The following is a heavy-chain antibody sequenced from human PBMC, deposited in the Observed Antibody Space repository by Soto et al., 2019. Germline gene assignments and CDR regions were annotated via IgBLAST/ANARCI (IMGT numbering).Heavy chain of an antibody. Sequence: LRLSCAGSGFTFSNYAMSWVRQAPGKGLEWVSAISSAVNTYYADSVKGRFTISRDNAKNSLYLQMNSLRAEDTAVYYCARDLGYYDSSGYFDYWGQGTLVTVSS. V-gene: IGHV3-23*01. J-gene: IGHJ4*02. CDR1: GFTFSNYA. D-gene: IGHD3-22*01. CDR3: ARDLGYYDSSGYFDY. CDR2: ISSAVNT.